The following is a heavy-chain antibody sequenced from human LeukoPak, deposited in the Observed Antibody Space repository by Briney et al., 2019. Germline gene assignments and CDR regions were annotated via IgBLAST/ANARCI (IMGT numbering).Heavy chain of an antibody. CDR3: ARVAEAAAFDS. CDR1: GFTFRSYW. CDR2: ISRNSSYI. J-gene: IGHJ4*02. Sequence: MSGGSLRLFCAGSGFTFRSYWMHWVRQAPGKWLEWVSSISRNSSYIYYAYSMRGRFTISRDNAKNSLYLQMNSLKPEDTAVYYCARVAEAAAFDSWGQGTLVTVSS. V-gene: IGHV3-21*06. D-gene: IGHD6-13*01.